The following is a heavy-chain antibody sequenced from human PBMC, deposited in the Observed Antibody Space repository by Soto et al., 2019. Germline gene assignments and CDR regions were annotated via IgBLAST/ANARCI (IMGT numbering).Heavy chain of an antibody. CDR2: TIPALGKT. V-gene: IGHV1-69*10. CDR1: GDNFKKNV. D-gene: IGHD3-10*01. CDR3: ARGPFRPSAMDV. J-gene: IGHJ6*02. Sequence: ASVKVSCKTSGDNFKKNVFTWVRQAPGQGLEWMGGTIPALGKTHYIEKFQGRVTITVDDATRTVYMEVRDLTSEDAAIYYCARGPFRPSAMDVWGQGTTVTVSS.